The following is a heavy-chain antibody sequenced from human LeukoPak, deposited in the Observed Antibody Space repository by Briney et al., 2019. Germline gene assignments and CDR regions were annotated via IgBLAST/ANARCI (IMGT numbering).Heavy chain of an antibody. D-gene: IGHD6-19*01. CDR1: GVSFSSDNW. V-gene: IGHV4-4*02. J-gene: IGHJ4*02. Sequence: SETLSLTCAVSGVSFSSDNWWSWVRQPPGKGLEWIGEVFHSGSTNYNPSLKSRVTISVDKSKSQFSLKLNSVTAADTAVYYCCHFPKYSSGWSDEDYWGQGTLDAVSS. CDR3: CHFPKYSSGWSDEDY. CDR2: VFHSGST.